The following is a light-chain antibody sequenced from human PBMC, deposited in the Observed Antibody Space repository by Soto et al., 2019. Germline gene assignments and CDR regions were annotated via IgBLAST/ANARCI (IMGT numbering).Light chain of an antibody. CDR1: QSVSSSY. J-gene: IGKJ1*01. CDR3: QQYGSSGT. Sequence: EVVLTQSAAALSLSPGERATLSCRASQSVSSSYLAWYQQKPGQAPRLLIYGASSRATGIPDRFSGSGSGTDFTLTISRLEPEDFAVYYCQQYGSSGTFGQGTMVDIK. CDR2: GAS. V-gene: IGKV3-20*01.